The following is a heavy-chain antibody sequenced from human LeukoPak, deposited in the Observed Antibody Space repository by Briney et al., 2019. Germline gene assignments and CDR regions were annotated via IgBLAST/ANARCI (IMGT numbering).Heavy chain of an antibody. D-gene: IGHD4-17*01. CDR1: GFPLWKYR. CDR3: ARVRVPATLGDFDI. V-gene: IGHV3-21*01. Sequence: PGGPLRLLCAACGFPLWKYRKLGAPHAPEEALVWVSYLSGGSSYTFYADSVKGRFTISRDNAKNSLYLQMNSLRAEDTAVYYWARVRVPATLGDFDIWGQGTMVTVSS. J-gene: IGHJ3*02. CDR2: LSGGSSYT.